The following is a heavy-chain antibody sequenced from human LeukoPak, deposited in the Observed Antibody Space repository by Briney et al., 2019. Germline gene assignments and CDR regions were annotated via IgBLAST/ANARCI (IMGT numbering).Heavy chain of an antibody. J-gene: IGHJ3*02. Sequence: GGSLRLSCAASGFTFSSYSMTWVRQAPGKGLEWVSSISSSSSHIYYADSVKGRFTISRGNAKNSLYLQMNSLRAEDTAVYYCARENWNYAYRAAFDIWGQGTMVTVSS. CDR2: ISSSSSHI. CDR3: ARENWNYAYRAAFDI. V-gene: IGHV3-21*01. CDR1: GFTFSSYS. D-gene: IGHD1-7*01.